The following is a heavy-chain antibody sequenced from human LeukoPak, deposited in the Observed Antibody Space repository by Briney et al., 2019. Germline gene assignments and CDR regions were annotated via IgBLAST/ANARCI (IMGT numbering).Heavy chain of an antibody. CDR1: GGSFSGYY. V-gene: IGHV4-34*01. D-gene: IGHD2-21*02. Sequence: PSGTLSLTCAVYGGSFSGYYWSWIRQPPGKGLEWIGEINHSGSTNYNPSLRSRVTISVDTSKNQFSLKLSSVTAADTAVYYCARGLESGDYERNWFDPWGQGTLVTVSS. J-gene: IGHJ5*02. CDR3: ARGLESGDYERNWFDP. CDR2: INHSGST.